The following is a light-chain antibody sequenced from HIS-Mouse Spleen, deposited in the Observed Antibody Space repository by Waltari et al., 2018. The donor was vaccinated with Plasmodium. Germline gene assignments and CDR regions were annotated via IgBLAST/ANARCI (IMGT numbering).Light chain of an antibody. V-gene: IGLV1-44*01. CDR3: AAWDDSLNGVV. CDR1: ISIIGSNT. Sequence: QSVLTQPPSASGTPGQMVTIPCSGRISIIGSNTVNWYQPLPGTAPKPLIYSHNPRPSGVPDRFSGSKSGTSASLAISGLQSEDEADYYCAAWDDSLNGVVFAGGTKLTVL. CDR2: SHN. J-gene: IGLJ2*01.